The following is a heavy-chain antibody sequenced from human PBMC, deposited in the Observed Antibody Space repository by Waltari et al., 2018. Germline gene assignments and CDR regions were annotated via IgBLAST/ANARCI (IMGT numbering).Heavy chain of an antibody. CDR1: GGSISSGGYS. D-gene: IGHD4-17*01. CDR2: IYYSGST. CDR3: ARDSNGDYVDY. Sequence: QVQLQESGPGLVKPSQTLSLTCTVSGGSISSGGYSWSWIRQHPGKGLEWIGYIYYSGSTYYNPSLKSRVTISVDTSKNQFSLKLSSVTAADTAVYYCARDSNGDYVDYWGQGTLVTVSS. V-gene: IGHV4-31*03. J-gene: IGHJ4*02.